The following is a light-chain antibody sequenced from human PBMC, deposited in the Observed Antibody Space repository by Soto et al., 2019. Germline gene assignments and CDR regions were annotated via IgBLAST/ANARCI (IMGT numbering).Light chain of an antibody. CDR1: QSVRSSS. CDR2: GAS. CDR3: QQYGSSPPRT. V-gene: IGKV3-20*01. Sequence: EIVLTPSPGTLSLSPGDRATLSCRASQSVRSSSLAWYQPKPGQAPRLLIYGASSRATGIPDRFSGSGSGTDFTLTISGLEPEDFAVYYCQQYGSSPPRTFGQGTKGDIK. J-gene: IGKJ1*01.